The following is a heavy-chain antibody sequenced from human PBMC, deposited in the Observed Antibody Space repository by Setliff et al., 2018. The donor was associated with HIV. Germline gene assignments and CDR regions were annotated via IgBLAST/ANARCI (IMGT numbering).Heavy chain of an antibody. CDR3: ARDYYDSSGYIFFPGLPDY. V-gene: IGHV1-46*01. D-gene: IGHD3-22*01. Sequence: ASVKVSCKASGYTFTSDYIHWVRQAPGQGLEWMGIINPAGNPTSYAQKFQGRLTMTRDTSISTAYIELSRLRSDDTAVYYCARDYYDSSGYIFFPGLPDYWGQGTLVTVSS. CDR1: GYTFTSDY. J-gene: IGHJ4*02. CDR2: INPAGNPT.